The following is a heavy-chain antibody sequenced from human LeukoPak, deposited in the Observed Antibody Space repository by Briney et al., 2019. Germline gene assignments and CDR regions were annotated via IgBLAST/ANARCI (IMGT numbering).Heavy chain of an antibody. CDR3: AKDSAKKYDDY. CDR1: GFTFSSYG. Sequence: GGSLRLSCAASGFTFSSYGMSWVRQAPGKGLEWVSAISGSDGSTNCADSVKGRFTISRENSKNTLYLQMNSLRAEDTAVYYCAKDSAKKYDDYWGQGTLVTVSS. CDR2: ISGSDGST. D-gene: IGHD2/OR15-2a*01. V-gene: IGHV3-23*01. J-gene: IGHJ4*02.